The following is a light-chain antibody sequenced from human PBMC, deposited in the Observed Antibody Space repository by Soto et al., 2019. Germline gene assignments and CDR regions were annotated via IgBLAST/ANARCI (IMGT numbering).Light chain of an antibody. V-gene: IGLV1-40*01. CDR3: QSYDSSLSGVV. J-gene: IGLJ2*01. CDR2: RNR. CDR1: SSNIGAGYD. Sequence: QSVLTQPPSVSGAPGQRVTISCTGSSSNIGAGYDVQWYQQLPGTAPKLLIYRNRNRPSGVPDRFSGSKSGTSASLAITGLQAEDEADYYCQSYDSSLSGVVFGGGTKLTVL.